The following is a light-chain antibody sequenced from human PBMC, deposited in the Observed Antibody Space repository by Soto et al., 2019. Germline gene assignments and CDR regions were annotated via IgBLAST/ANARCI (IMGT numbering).Light chain of an antibody. V-gene: IGKV1-39*01. CDR1: QSISSY. Sequence: DIQMTQSPSSLSASVGDRVTITCRASQSISSYLNWYQQKPGKAPKLLIYAASSLQSGVPSRFSGSGSGTDFTLTISSLQPEDFATYYCQQSYSTGYTFGQGTKLEF. J-gene: IGKJ2*01. CDR3: QQSYSTGYT. CDR2: AAS.